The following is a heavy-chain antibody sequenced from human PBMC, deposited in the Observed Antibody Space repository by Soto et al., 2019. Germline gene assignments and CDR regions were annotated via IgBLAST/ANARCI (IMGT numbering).Heavy chain of an antibody. V-gene: IGHV1-58*01. CDR1: GFTFPRSP. D-gene: IGHD3-22*01. Sequence: QLHLEQSGPEVKKPETSVKISCKASGFTFPRSPVQWVRQARGQRPEWIGWIVPGSGNTNYAQKFLGRVTITRDMSKSTAYMELSRLRSEDTAVYYCAADLKGDDSGNLWDTWGRGTPIIVSS. CDR3: AADLKGDDSGNLWDT. CDR2: IVPGSGNT. J-gene: IGHJ4*02.